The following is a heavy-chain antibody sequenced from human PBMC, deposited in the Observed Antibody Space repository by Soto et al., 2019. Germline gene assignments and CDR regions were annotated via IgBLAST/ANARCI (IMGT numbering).Heavy chain of an antibody. CDR2: ISYDGSNK. D-gene: IGHD2-21*02. CDR3: ARSRLVTYYFDY. CDR1: GFTFSSYA. V-gene: IGHV3-30-3*01. J-gene: IGHJ4*02. Sequence: GGSLRLSCAASGFTFSSYATHWVRQAPGKGLEWVAVISYDGSNKYYADSVKGRFTISRDNSKNTLYLQMNSLRAEDTAVYYCARSRLVTYYFDYWGQGTLVTVSS.